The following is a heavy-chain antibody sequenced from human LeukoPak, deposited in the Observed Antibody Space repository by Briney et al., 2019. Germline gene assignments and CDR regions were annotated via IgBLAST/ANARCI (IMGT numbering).Heavy chain of an antibody. CDR1: GGSISSGSYY. CDR3: ARGVMVRGVLGWFDP. Sequence: SETLSLTCTVSGGSISSGSYYWSGIRQPAGKGLEWIGRIYTSGSTNYNPSLKSRVTISVDTSKNQFSLKLSSVTAADTAVYYCARGVMVRGVLGWFDPWGQGTLVTVSS. D-gene: IGHD3-10*01. J-gene: IGHJ5*02. CDR2: IYTSGST. V-gene: IGHV4-61*02.